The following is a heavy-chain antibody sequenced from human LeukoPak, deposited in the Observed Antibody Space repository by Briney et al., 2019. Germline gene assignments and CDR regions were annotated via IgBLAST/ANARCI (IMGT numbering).Heavy chain of an antibody. CDR3: TTGIRFLEWLLYY. V-gene: IGHV3-15*01. CDR1: GFTFSNAW. Sequence: GGSLRLSCAASGFTFSNAWMSWVRQAPGKGLEWVGRIKSKTDGGTTDYAAPVKGRFTISRDDSKNTLYLQMNSLKTEDTAVYYCTTGIRFLEWLLYYWGQGTLVTVSS. J-gene: IGHJ4*02. CDR2: IKSKTDGGTT. D-gene: IGHD3-3*01.